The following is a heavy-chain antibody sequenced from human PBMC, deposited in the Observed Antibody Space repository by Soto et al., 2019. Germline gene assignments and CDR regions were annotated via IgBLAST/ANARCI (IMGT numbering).Heavy chain of an antibody. J-gene: IGHJ4*02. CDR3: ARVESSGYYFPFHY. CDR2: LIRMIGTA. CDR1: GGTFSNYA. D-gene: IGHD3-22*01. Sequence: QVQLVQSGAEVKKPGSSVKVSCKASGGTFSNYAISWVRQAPGQGLGWMGGLIRMIGTATYAQKFQGRVTITADESTSTAYMELSSLRSGDTAVYYCARVESSGYYFPFHYWGQGTLVTVSS. V-gene: IGHV1-69*01.